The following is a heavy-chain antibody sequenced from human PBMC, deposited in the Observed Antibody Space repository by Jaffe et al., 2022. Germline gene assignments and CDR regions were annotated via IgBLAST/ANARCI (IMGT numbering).Heavy chain of an antibody. J-gene: IGHJ6*03. Sequence: EVQLVETGGGLIQPGGSLRLSCAASGFTVSSNYMSWVRQAPGKGLEWVSVIYSGGSTYYADSVKGRFTISRDNSKNTLYLQMNSLRAEDTAVYYCARDSIGYSSSSYYYYYMDVWGKGTTVTVSS. CDR1: GFTVSSNY. CDR2: IYSGGST. D-gene: IGHD6-6*01. CDR3: ARDSIGYSSSSYYYYYMDV. V-gene: IGHV3-53*02.